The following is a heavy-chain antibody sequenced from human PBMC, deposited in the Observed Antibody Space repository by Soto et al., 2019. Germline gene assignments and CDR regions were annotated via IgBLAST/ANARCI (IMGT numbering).Heavy chain of an antibody. J-gene: IGHJ4*02. Sequence: SETLSLTCTVSGGSISSYYWSWIRQPPGKGLEWIGYIYYSGSTNYNPSLKSRVTISVDTSKNQFSLKLSSVTAADTAVYYCASGGLLLKLDYWGQGTQVTVSS. CDR1: GGSISSYY. D-gene: IGHD3-22*01. CDR2: IYYSGST. CDR3: ASGGLLLKLDY. V-gene: IGHV4-59*08.